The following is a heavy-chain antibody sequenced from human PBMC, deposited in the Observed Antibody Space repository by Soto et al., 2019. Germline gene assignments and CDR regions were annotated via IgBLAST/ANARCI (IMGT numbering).Heavy chain of an antibody. J-gene: IGHJ4*02. V-gene: IGHV3-23*01. Sequence: EVRLLESGGGLEQPGGSLRLSCVASGFTFSNYAMSWVRQAPGQGLEWVSSISGSGDNSYYANSVKGRLTISRDNSKNTLFLQMNSLSAEDTAIYYCATARDASTGQFDCWGQGTLVTVSS. CDR3: ATARDASTGQFDC. CDR1: GFTFSNYA. D-gene: IGHD6-6*01. CDR2: ISGSGDNS.